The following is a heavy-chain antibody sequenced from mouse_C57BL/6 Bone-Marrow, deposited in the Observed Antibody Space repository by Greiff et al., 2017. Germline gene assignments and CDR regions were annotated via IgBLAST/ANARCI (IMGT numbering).Heavy chain of an antibody. D-gene: IGHD2-4*01. V-gene: IGHV1-59*01. J-gene: IGHJ2*01. CDR2: IDPSDSYT. CDR1: GYTFTSYW. Sequence: QVQLQQPGAELVRPGTSVKLSCKASGYTFTSYWMHWVKQRPGQGLEWIGVIDPSDSYTNYNQKFKGKATLTVDTSSSTTYMQLSSRTSEDSAVYYCARDGVYYDYDQYYFDYGGQGTTRPVSA. CDR3: ARDGVYYDYDQYYFDY.